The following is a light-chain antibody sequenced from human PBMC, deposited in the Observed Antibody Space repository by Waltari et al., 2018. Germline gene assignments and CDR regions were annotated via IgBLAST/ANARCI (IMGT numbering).Light chain of an antibody. J-gene: IGLJ2*01. V-gene: IGLV2-23*01. CDR2: EGS. CDR1: SSDVGTHNL. CDR3: CAYGGSNSLI. Sequence: QSALTQPASVSGSPGQSITISCTGSSSDVGTHNLVSWYQQCPGKAPKLMIYEGSKRPSGVPHRFSGSKSGNIASLTISGLQAEDEGDYYCCAYGGSNSLIFGGGTKLTVL.